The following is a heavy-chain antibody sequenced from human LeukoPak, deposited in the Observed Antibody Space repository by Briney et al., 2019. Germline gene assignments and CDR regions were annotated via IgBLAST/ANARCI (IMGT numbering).Heavy chain of an antibody. Sequence: GGSLRLSCAASGFTFDDHGMSWVPQAPGKGREWVSGLKWSGRSPGYVDPVKGRFTISRDNSKNTLYLQMNSLRAEDTAVYYCAYGSGSELGAYGMDVWGQGTTVTVSS. J-gene: IGHJ6*02. CDR1: GFTFDDHG. CDR3: AYGSGSELGAYGMDV. CDR2: LKWSGRSP. D-gene: IGHD3-10*01. V-gene: IGHV3-20*04.